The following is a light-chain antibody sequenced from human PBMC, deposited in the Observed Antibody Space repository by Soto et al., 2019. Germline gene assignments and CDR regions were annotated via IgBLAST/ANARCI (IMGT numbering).Light chain of an antibody. CDR3: GADHGSGSNFVLV. V-gene: IGLV9-49*01. CDR1: SGYSNYK. J-gene: IGLJ2*01. CDR2: VGTGGLVG. Sequence: QLVLTQPPSASASLGASVTLTCTLSSGYSNYKVDWYQQRPGKGPRFVMRVGTGGLVGSKGDGIPDRFSVLGSGLNRYLTIKNIQEEDESDYHCGADHGSGSNFVLVFGGGTKLTVL.